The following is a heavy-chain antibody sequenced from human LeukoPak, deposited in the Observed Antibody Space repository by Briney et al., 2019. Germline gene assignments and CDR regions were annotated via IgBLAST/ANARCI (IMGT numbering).Heavy chain of an antibody. CDR1: GYIFTSYG. CDR3: ARDINGYYYDSNGYYPTDL. Sequence: ASVKVSCKASGYIFTSYGISWVRQAPGQGLEWMGWISVYNGNTNYPQRLQGRVTMTTDTSTTTAYMELRSLRSDDTAVYYCARDINGYYYDSNGYYPTDLWGRGTLVTVSS. CDR2: ISVYNGNT. V-gene: IGHV1-18*01. J-gene: IGHJ5*02. D-gene: IGHD3-22*01.